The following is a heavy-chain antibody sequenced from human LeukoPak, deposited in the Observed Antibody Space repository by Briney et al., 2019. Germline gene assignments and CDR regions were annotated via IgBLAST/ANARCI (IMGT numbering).Heavy chain of an antibody. Sequence: ASVKVSCKASGGTFSSYAISWVRQAPGQGLEWMGIINPSGGSTSYAQKFQGRVTMTRDTSTSTVYMELSSLRSEDTAVYYCARGGEALWFGELNWFDPWGQGTLVTVSS. CDR3: ARGGEALWFGELNWFDP. J-gene: IGHJ5*02. V-gene: IGHV1-46*01. CDR1: GGTFSSYA. D-gene: IGHD3-10*01. CDR2: INPSGGST.